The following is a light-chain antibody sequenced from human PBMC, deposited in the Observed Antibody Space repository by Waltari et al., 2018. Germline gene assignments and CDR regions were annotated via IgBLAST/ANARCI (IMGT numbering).Light chain of an antibody. Sequence: ETVLTQSPGTLSLSPGERATLSCRASQSISSTYLAWYQQKPGQPPRLLIFGASSRATGTPDRFSGSGSGTDFTLTISRLEPEDFAVYYCQQYGTARAFGQGTKVEI. CDR1: QSISSTY. J-gene: IGKJ1*01. V-gene: IGKV3-20*01. CDR2: GAS. CDR3: QQYGTARA.